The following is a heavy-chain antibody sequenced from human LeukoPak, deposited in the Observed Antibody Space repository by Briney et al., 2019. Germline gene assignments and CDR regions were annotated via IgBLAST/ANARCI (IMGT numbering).Heavy chain of an antibody. D-gene: IGHD2-15*01. CDR2: IIPIFGTA. CDR3: ARDSGVSEGKFVVVVAALDY. Sequence: SVKVSCKASGGTFSSYAISWVRQAPGQGLEWMGRIIPIFGTANYAQKFQGRVTITTDESTSTAYMELSSLRSEDTAVYYCARDSGVSEGKFVVVVAALDYWGQGTLVTVSS. V-gene: IGHV1-69*05. J-gene: IGHJ4*02. CDR1: GGTFSSYA.